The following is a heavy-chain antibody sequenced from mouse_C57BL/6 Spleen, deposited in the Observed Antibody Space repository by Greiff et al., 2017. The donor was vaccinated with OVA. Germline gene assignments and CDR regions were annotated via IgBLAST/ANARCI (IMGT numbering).Heavy chain of an antibody. CDR2: IYWDDDK. J-gene: IGHJ1*03. V-gene: IGHV8-12*01. D-gene: IGHD2-5*01. Sequence: QVTLKVSGPGILQSSQTLSLTCSFSGFSLSTSGMGVSWIRQPSGKGLEWLAHIYWDDDKRYNPSLKSRLTISKDTSRNQVFLKITIVDTADTATYYGARRGAYYSNSHWYFDVWGTGTTVTVSS. CDR1: GFSLSTSGMG. CDR3: ARRGAYYSNSHWYFDV.